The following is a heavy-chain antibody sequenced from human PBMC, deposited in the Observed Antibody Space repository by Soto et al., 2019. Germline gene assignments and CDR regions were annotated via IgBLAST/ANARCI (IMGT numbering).Heavy chain of an antibody. D-gene: IGHD1-1*01. J-gene: IGHJ3*01. CDR3: VHRPRTTGMWDAFDV. V-gene: IGHV2-5*01. Sequence: QITLKESGPPLVKPTQTLTLTCNFSGFSLSTSGMGVGWIRQPPGKALEWLGLIYWNDDMRYSPSLKSRLTITKDTSRDQVVLTVTNMAPVDTGTYFCVHRPRTTGMWDAFDVWGQGTMVTVSP. CDR1: GFSLSTSGMG. CDR2: IYWNDDM.